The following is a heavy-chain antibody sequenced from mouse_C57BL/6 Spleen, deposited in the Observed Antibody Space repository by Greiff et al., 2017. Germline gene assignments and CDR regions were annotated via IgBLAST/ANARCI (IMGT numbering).Heavy chain of an antibody. CDR2: INPSSGYT. CDR3: ARSNYYGSSYEYYFDN. D-gene: IGHD1-1*01. CDR1: GYTFTSYW. V-gene: IGHV1-7*01. Sequence: QVQLQQSGAELAKPGASVKLSCKASGYTFTSYWMHWVKQRPGPGLEWIGYINPSSGYTKYNQKFKDKATLTADKSSSPAYMQLSSLTYEDSAVYYCARSNYYGSSYEYYFDNWGQGTTLTVSS. J-gene: IGHJ2*01.